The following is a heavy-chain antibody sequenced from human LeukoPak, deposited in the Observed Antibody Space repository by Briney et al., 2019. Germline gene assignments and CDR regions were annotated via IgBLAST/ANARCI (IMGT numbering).Heavy chain of an antibody. CDR3: ARGWGPAYCGGDCHRHFDY. CDR2: IYNSGST. J-gene: IGHJ4*02. CDR1: GGSFSGYY. V-gene: IGHV4-34*11. D-gene: IGHD2-21*02. Sequence: PSETLSLTCAVYGGSFSGYYWSWLRQPPGKGLEWIGYIYNSGSTSYNPSLKSRVSLSVDTSKNLFSLTLNSMTAADTAVYYCARGWGPAYCGGDCHRHFDYWGQGTLVTVSS.